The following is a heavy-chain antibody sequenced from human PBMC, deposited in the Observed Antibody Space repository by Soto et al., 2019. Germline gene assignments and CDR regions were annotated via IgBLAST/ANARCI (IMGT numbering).Heavy chain of an antibody. CDR2: IESKSDGGTT. D-gene: IGHD3-22*01. J-gene: IGHJ4*02. Sequence: LRLSCAASGFTFTNAWMNWVRRAPGKGLEWVGRIESKSDGGTTDYAAPVKGRFTISRDDSKDTLYLQMSSLKIEDTAVYYCATSPGYYDSSPYDYWGQGTLVTVSS. CDR1: GFTFTNAW. CDR3: ATSPGYYDSSPYDY. V-gene: IGHV3-15*07.